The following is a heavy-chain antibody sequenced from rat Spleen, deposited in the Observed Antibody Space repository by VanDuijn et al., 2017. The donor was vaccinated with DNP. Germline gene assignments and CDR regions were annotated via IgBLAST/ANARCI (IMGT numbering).Heavy chain of an antibody. CDR2: IRTGGGNT. Sequence: EVQLVESGGGLVQPGRSLKLSCAASGFTFSNYGMAWVRQTPTKGLEWVASIRTGGGNTYYRDSVKGRFTISRDNAKNTQYLQMDSLRSEDTAMYYCSSGGPDMIQGNWFAYWGQGTLVTVSS. CDR3: SSGGPDMIQGNWFAY. V-gene: IGHV5S14*01. D-gene: IGHD2-3*01. CDR1: GFTFSNYG. J-gene: IGHJ3*01.